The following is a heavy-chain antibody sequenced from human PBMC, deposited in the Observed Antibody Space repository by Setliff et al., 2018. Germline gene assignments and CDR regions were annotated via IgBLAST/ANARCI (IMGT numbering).Heavy chain of an antibody. Sequence: GGSLRLSCAASGFTFSDYEMTWFRQAPGKGLEWVSYISSGGATTSYADSVKGRFTISRDNVKNSLFLQMNSLRAEDTAVYYCVRDLHWGFDYWGLGTLVTVSS. CDR2: ISSGGATT. CDR3: VRDLHWGFDY. CDR1: GFTFSDYE. V-gene: IGHV3-48*03. J-gene: IGHJ4*02. D-gene: IGHD7-27*01.